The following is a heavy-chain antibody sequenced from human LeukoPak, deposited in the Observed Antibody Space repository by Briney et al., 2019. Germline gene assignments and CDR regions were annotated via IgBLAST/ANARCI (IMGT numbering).Heavy chain of an antibody. V-gene: IGHV3-9*01. CDR2: ISGNSGSI. D-gene: IGHD6-19*01. J-gene: IGHJ4*02. CDR3: ARESSGGPYFDY. CDR1: GFTFDDYV. Sequence: PGGSLRLSCAASGFTFDDYVMHWVRQTPGKGLEWVSGISGNSGSIGYADSVKGRFTISRDNAKNSLYLQMNGLRGEDTALYYCARESSGGPYFDYWGQGSLVTVSS.